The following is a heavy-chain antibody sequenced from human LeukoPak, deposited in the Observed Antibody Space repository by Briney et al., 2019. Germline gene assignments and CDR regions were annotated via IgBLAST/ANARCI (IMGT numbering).Heavy chain of an antibody. CDR2: IYYSGST. Sequence: PSETLSLTCTVSGGSISSYYWSWIRQPPGKGLEWIGYIYYSGSTNYNPSLKSRVTISVDTSKNQFSLKLGSVTAADTAVYYCARGITTIPYYYYGMDVWGQGTTVTVSS. V-gene: IGHV4-59*01. D-gene: IGHD3-22*01. CDR1: GGSISSYY. CDR3: ARGITTIPYYYYGMDV. J-gene: IGHJ6*02.